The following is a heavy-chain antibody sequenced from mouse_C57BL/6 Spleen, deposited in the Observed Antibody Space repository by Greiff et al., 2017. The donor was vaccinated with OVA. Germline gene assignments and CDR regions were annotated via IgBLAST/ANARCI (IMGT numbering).Heavy chain of an antibody. D-gene: IGHD2-2*01. CDR2: IWSGGST. Sequence: VKLMESGPGLVQPSQSLSITCTVSGFSLTSYGVHWVRQSPGKGLEWLGVIWSGGSTDYNAAFISRLSISKDNSKSQVFFKMNSLQADDTAIYYCARGGYDWYFDVWGTGTTVTVSS. CDR3: ARGGYDWYFDV. V-gene: IGHV2-2*01. J-gene: IGHJ1*03. CDR1: GFSLTSYG.